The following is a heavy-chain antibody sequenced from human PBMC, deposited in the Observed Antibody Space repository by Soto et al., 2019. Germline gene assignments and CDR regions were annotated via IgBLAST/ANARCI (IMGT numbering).Heavy chain of an antibody. Sequence: PGESPKISCQCSGYTFSNFWIGWVRQLPGRGLEWMGIIYPGDQETRYSPSFHGKVTISADKSINTAYLQWNSLEASDTAFYFCARSPRSSPYFDYWGQGALVTVSS. CDR2: IYPGDQET. CDR1: GYTFSNFW. J-gene: IGHJ4*02. CDR3: ARSPRSSPYFDY. D-gene: IGHD6-13*01. V-gene: IGHV5-51*01.